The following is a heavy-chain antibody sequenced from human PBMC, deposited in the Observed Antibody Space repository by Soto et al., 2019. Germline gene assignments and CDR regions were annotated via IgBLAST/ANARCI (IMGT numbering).Heavy chain of an antibody. CDR2: ISSSSSYI. CDR1: GFTFSSYS. J-gene: IGHJ5*02. V-gene: IGHV3-21*01. D-gene: IGHD3-10*01. CDR3: ARDLWFGTRDWFDP. Sequence: GGSLRLSCAASGFTFSSYSMNWVRQAPGKGLEWVPSISSSSSYIYYADSVKGRFTISRDNAKNSLYLQMNSLRAEDTAVYYCARDLWFGTRDWFDPWGQGTLVTVSS.